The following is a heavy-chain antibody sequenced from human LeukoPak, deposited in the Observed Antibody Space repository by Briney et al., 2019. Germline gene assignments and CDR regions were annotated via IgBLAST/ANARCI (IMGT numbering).Heavy chain of an antibody. CDR1: GFTFNTYA. CDR2: ISFDGSNK. V-gene: IGHV3-30*04. Sequence: GSLRLSCAASGFTFNTYAMHWVRQAPGKGLEWVAVISFDGSNKYYADSVKGRVTISRDNSKNTMYMKMNSLRAEDTAVYYCARESGYSYGRFDYWGQGTLVTVSS. D-gene: IGHD5-18*01. CDR3: ARESGYSYGRFDY. J-gene: IGHJ4*02.